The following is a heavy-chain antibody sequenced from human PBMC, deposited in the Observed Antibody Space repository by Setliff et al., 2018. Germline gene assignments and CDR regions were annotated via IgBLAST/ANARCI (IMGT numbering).Heavy chain of an antibody. D-gene: IGHD2-2*01. J-gene: IGHJ4*02. CDR3: ARAHSSTLSVHDD. CDR1: GFTFSSYA. Sequence: PGGSLRLSCAASGFTFSSYAMSWVRQAPGKGLEWVSAISGSGGSTYYADSVKGRFTISRDNSKNTLYLQMNSLRAEDTAVYYCARAHSSTLSVHDDWGQGTLVTVSS. CDR2: ISGSGGST. V-gene: IGHV3-23*01.